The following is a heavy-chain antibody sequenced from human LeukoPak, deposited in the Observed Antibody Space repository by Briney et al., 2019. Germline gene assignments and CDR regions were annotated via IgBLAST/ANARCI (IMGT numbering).Heavy chain of an antibody. CDR3: ASVMAVAEP. D-gene: IGHD6-19*01. J-gene: IGHJ4*02. V-gene: IGHV4-59*08. Sequence: PSHSLSLAHTVAAVFVGTDCWSWFRQHPGKRREWLGCIYYTGGTNYNPSLKTRVPISVDTSKHQVSLKLTSVTAAGTSVYYCASVMAVAEPWGQGTLVTVSS. CDR2: IYYTGGT. CDR1: AVFVGTDC.